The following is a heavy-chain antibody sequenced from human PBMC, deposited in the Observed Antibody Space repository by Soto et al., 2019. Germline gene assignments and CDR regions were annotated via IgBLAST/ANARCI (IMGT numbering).Heavy chain of an antibody. CDR2: ISAHNGNT. CDR3: ARGRYGDY. Sequence: QVHLVQSGAEVKKPGASVKVSCKGSGYDFTTYGITWVRQAPGQGLEWMAWISAHNGNTDYAQKLQGRVTVTRDTSTSTSYMELRSLRSDDTAVNYGARGRYGDYWGQGALVTVSS. D-gene: IGHD1-1*01. V-gene: IGHV1-18*01. CDR1: GYDFTTYG. J-gene: IGHJ4*02.